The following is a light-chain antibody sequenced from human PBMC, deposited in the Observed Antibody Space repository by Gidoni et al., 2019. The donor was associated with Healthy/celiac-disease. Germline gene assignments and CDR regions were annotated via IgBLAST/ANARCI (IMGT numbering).Light chain of an antibody. CDR2: CAS. V-gene: IGKV3-20*01. CDR1: PSVSSSY. CDR3: HQYGSSPNT. Sequence: EIVLTQSPGTLSLSQGERATLSCRASPSVSSSYLAWYKQNTGQAPMILIDCASSRATGIPYRFSGSGSGTDFTLTISRLEPVDFEVYYCHQYGSSPNTFXQXTKLEIK. J-gene: IGKJ2*01.